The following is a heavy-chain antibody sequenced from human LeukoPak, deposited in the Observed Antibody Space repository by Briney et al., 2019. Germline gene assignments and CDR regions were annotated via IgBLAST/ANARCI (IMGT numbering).Heavy chain of an antibody. J-gene: IGHJ4*02. CDR3: ARSGAYCTNGVCYRSYFDY. CDR1: GYTFTGYY. V-gene: IGHV1-2*02. D-gene: IGHD2-8*01. Sequence: PRASVTVSCKASGYTFTGYYMHWVRQAPGQGLEWMGWINPNSGGTNYAQKFQGRVTMTRDTSISTAYMELSRLRSDDTAVYYCARSGAYCTNGVCYRSYFDYWGQGTLVTVSS. CDR2: INPNSGGT.